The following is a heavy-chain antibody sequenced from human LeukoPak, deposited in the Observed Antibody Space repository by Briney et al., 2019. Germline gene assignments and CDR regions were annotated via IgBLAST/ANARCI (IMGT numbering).Heavy chain of an antibody. CDR2: IYYSGST. CDR3: ARQDGSYIFYYYYYMDV. D-gene: IGHD1-26*01. Sequence: SETLSLTCTVSGGSISSSSYYWGWIRQPPGKGLEWIGSIYYSGSTYYNPSLKSRVTISVDTSKNQFSLKLSSVTAADTAVYYCARQDGSYIFYYYYYMDVWGKGTTVTISS. CDR1: GGSISSSSYY. V-gene: IGHV4-39*01. J-gene: IGHJ6*03.